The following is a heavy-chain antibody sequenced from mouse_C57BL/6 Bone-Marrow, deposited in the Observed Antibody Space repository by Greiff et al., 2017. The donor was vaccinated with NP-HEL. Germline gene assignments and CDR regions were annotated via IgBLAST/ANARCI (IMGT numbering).Heavy chain of an antibody. CDR2: INPSSGYT. CDR3: ARLGGYDYSNWYFDV. Sequence: VQLVESGAELAKPGASVKLSCKASGYTFTSSWMHWVKQRPGQGLEWIVYINPSSGYTKYNQKFKDKATLTADKSTSTAYMQLSSLTYEDSAVYYCARLGGYDYSNWYFDVWGTGTTVTVSS. D-gene: IGHD2-4*01. V-gene: IGHV1-7*01. CDR1: GYTFTSSW. J-gene: IGHJ1*03.